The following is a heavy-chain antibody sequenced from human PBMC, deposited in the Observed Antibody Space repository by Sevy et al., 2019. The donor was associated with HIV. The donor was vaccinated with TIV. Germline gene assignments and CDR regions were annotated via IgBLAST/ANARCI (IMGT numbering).Heavy chain of an antibody. Sequence: GGSLRLSCAASGFTFDDYAMHWVRQAPGKGLEWVSGISWNSGSIGYADSMKGRFTISRDNARKSLYLQMNSLRPEDMACYYCAKGSGSYYYSGLDVWGQGTTVTVSS. V-gene: IGHV3-9*03. J-gene: IGHJ6*02. CDR1: GFTFDDYA. CDR2: ISWNSGSI. D-gene: IGHD1-26*01. CDR3: AKGSGSYYYSGLDV.